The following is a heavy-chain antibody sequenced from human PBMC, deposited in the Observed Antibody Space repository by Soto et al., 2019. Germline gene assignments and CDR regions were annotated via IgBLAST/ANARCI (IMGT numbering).Heavy chain of an antibody. V-gene: IGHV3-23*01. D-gene: IGHD2-2*01. J-gene: IGHJ4*02. CDR1: GFTFSSYA. Sequence: GGSLRLSCAASGFTFSSYAMSWVRQAPGKGLEWVSAISGSGGSTYYADSVKGRFTISRDNSKNTLYLQMNSLRAEDTAVYYCAKDQDIVVVRAGRHDYWGQGTLVTVSS. CDR3: AKDQDIVVVRAGRHDY. CDR2: ISGSGGST.